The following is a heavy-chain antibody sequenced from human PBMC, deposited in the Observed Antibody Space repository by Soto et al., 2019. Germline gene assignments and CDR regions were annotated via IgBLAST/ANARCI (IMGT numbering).Heavy chain of an antibody. CDR1: GGSISGSY. CDR3: ATDDGHYYGSV. D-gene: IGHD3-22*01. Sequence: SETLSLTCTVSGGSISGSYWSWIRQTPGKVLEWVGYIHYSGSTNYNPSLKSRVTMSVDSAKNQFSLQLSSVTAADTAVYFCATDDGHYYGSVWGQGTLVTVSS. J-gene: IGHJ1*01. V-gene: IGHV4-59*01. CDR2: IHYSGST.